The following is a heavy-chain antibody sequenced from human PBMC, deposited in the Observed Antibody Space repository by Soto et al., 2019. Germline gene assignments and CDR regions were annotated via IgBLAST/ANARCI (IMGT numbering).Heavy chain of an antibody. CDR2: IKSKTDGGTT. CDR3: TTDPRPLVDTAMADFDY. Sequence: GGSLRLSCAASGFTFSNAWMSWVRQAPGKGLEWVGRIKSKTDGGTTDYAAPVKGRFTISRDDSKNTMNLQMNSLKTEDTAVYYCTTDPRPLVDTAMADFDYWGQGTLVTVSS. CDR1: GFTFSNAW. D-gene: IGHD5-18*01. V-gene: IGHV3-15*01. J-gene: IGHJ4*02.